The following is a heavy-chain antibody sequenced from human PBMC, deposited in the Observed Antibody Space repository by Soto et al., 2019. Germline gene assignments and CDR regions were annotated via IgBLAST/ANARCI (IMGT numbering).Heavy chain of an antibody. CDR3: ARDRRDCSGGSCYSPYRFDY. J-gene: IGHJ4*02. D-gene: IGHD2-15*01. CDR1: GGTFSSYA. CDR2: IIPIFGTA. Sequence: QVQLVQSGAEVKQPGSSVKVSCKASGGTFSSYAISWVRQAPGQGLEWMGGIIPIFGTANYAQKFQGRVTITADESTSTAYMELSSLRSEDTAVYYCARDRRDCSGGSCYSPYRFDYWGQGTLVTVSS. V-gene: IGHV1-69*01.